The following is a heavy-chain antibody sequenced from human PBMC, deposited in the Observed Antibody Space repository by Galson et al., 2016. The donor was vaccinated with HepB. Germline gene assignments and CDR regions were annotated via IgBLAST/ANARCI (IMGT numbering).Heavy chain of an antibody. J-gene: IGHJ5*02. Sequence: SETLSLTCTVSGGSISSSSYYWGWIRQPPGKGLEWIGSIYYSGSTYYNPSLKSRVTISVDTSKNQFSLKLSSVTAADTAVYYCARHRITMFGVVMGWFDPWGQGTLVTVSS. V-gene: IGHV4-39*01. CDR1: GGSISSSSYY. D-gene: IGHD3-3*01. CDR2: IYYSGST. CDR3: ARHRITMFGVVMGWFDP.